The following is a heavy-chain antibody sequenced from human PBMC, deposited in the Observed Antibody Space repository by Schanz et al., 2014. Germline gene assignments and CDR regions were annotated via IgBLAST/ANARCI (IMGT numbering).Heavy chain of an antibody. Sequence: QVQLVESGGGVVQPGGSLRLSCAASGFTFSTYGMHWVRQAPGKGLEWVAFIRADGTYQNYADSIKGRFTVSRDNSKTTAFMQLHSLRADDTALYYCANSGAEGWRTYQFDYWGQGTLVTVSS. CDR1: GFTFSTYG. D-gene: IGHD3-16*02. J-gene: IGHJ4*02. CDR2: IRADGTYQ. CDR3: ANSGAEGWRTYQFDY. V-gene: IGHV3-30*02.